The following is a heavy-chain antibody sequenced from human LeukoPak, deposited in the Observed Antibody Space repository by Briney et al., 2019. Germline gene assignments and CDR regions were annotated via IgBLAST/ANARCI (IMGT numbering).Heavy chain of an antibody. D-gene: IGHD3/OR15-3a*01. CDR1: GFPFSAYY. J-gene: IGHJ4*02. CDR2: IGFSSIGYSSDHL. CDR3: AREDFFTPHS. V-gene: IGHV3-11*05. Sequence: PGGSLRLSCAASGFPFSAYYMTWIRQAPGKGLEWVSSIGFSSIGYSSDHLKYADSVKGRFTISRDNAKNSLFLQMDSPRAEDTAVYFCAREDFFTPHSWGQGTLVTVSS.